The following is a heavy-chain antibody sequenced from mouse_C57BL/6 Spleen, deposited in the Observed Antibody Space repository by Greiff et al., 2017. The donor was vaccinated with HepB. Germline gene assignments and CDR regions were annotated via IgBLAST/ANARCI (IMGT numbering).Heavy chain of an antibody. Sequence: EVMLVESGGDLVKPGGSLKLSCAASGFTFSSYGMSWVRQTPDKRLEWVATISSGGSYTYYPDSVKGRFTISRDNAKNTLYLQMSSLKSEDTAMYYCARQVTTVVALYAMDYWGQGTSVTVSS. V-gene: IGHV5-6*01. CDR1: GFTFSSYG. CDR3: ARQVTTVVALYAMDY. D-gene: IGHD1-1*01. CDR2: ISSGGSYT. J-gene: IGHJ4*01.